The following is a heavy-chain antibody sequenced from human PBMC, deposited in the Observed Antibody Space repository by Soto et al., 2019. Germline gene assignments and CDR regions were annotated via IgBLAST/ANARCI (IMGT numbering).Heavy chain of an antibody. D-gene: IGHD2-15*01. CDR1: GFTFSSYA. CDR3: AKRRGAGGHFDY. Sequence: GESLRLSCAASGFTFSSYAMGWVRQGPGKGLEWVAVVSIGGSTHYADSVRGRFTISRDNSKNTLSLQMNSLTAEDTAVYFCAKRRGAGGHFDYWGQGALVTVS. CDR2: VSIGGST. V-gene: IGHV3-23*01. J-gene: IGHJ4*02.